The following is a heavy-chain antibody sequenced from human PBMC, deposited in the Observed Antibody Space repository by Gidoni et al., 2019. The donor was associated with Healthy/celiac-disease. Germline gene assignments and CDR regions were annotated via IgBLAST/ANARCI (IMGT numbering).Heavy chain of an antibody. V-gene: IGHV3-73*02. CDR2: IRSKANSYAT. Sequence: EVQLVESAGGLVQPGGSLTPSCAASGFTFSGSAMHWVRQASGKGVEWVGRIRSKANSYATAYAASVKGRFTISRDDSKNTAYLQMNSLKTEDTAVYYCTKFGELCSPQYYYYGMDVWGQGTTVTVSS. D-gene: IGHD3-10*01. J-gene: IGHJ6*02. CDR3: TKFGELCSPQYYYYGMDV. CDR1: GFTFSGSA.